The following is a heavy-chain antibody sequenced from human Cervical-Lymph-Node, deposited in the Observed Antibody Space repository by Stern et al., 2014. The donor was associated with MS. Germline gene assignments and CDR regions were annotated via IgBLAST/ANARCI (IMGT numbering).Heavy chain of an antibody. V-gene: IGHV1-2*06. J-gene: IGHJ4*02. CDR1: GYTFTDYY. D-gene: IGHD1-26*01. CDR3: ARLVVGGGSYDREDDC. CDR2: INPNSGGT. Sequence: VQLVESGAEVKKPGASVKVSCKASGYTFTDYYVYWVRQAPGQGLEWMGRINPNSGGTKYAQKFQGRVTMTRDTSISTAYMELSSLRSDDTAVYYCARLVVGGGSYDREDDCWGQGTLVTVSS.